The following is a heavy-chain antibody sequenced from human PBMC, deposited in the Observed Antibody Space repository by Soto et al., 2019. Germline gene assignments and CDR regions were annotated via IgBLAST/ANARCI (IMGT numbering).Heavy chain of an antibody. J-gene: IGHJ2*01. CDR2: ISWNSGSI. CDR3: XXXXXXXXFXXVIVRASPRYFDL. Sequence: EVQLVESGGGLVQPGRSLRLSCAASGFTFDDYAMHWVRQAPGKGLEWVSGISWNSGSIGYADSVKGRFTISRDNAKNSLYLQMNSLRAEDTALXYXXXXXXXXXFXXVIVRASPRYFDLWGRGTLVTVSS. CDR1: GFTFDDYA. D-gene: IGHD3-16*02. V-gene: IGHV3-9*01.